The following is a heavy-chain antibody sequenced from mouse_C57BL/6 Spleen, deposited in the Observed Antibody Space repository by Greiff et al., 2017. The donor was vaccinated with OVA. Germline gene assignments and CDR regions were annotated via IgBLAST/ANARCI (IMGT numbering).Heavy chain of an antibody. CDR2: IYPRDGST. Sequence: VQLQQSGPELVKPGASVKLSCKASGYTFTSYDINWVKQRPGQGLEWIGWIYPRDGSTKYNEKFKGKATLTVDTSSSTAYMELHSLTSEDSAVYFCARTDITTVVAPFAYWGQGTLVTVSA. D-gene: IGHD1-1*01. J-gene: IGHJ3*01. V-gene: IGHV1-85*01. CDR3: ARTDITTVVAPFAY. CDR1: GYTFTSYD.